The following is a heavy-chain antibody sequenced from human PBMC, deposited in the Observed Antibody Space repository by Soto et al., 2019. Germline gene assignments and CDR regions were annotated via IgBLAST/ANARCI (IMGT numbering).Heavy chain of an antibody. D-gene: IGHD4-4*01. CDR3: TVIYKHWATFDY. V-gene: IGHV1-69*02. J-gene: IGHJ4*02. CDR2: IIPILGIA. CDR1: GGTFSSYT. Sequence: ASVKVSCKASGGTFSSYTISWVRQAPGQGLEWMGRIIPILGIANYAQKFQGRVTMTADTSTNTAYMELSSLRSEDTAIYFCTVIYKHWATFDYWGQGTLVTVSS.